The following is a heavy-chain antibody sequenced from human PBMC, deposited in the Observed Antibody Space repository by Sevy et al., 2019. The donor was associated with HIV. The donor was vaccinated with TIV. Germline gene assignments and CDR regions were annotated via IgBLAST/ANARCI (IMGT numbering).Heavy chain of an antibody. Sequence: GGSLRLSCAASGFTFSSYSMNWVRQAPGKGLEWVSSISSSSSYIYHADSVKGRFTISRDNAKNSRYLQINSLRAEDTAVYYCASPITYYYDSSGYEDAFDIWGQGTMVTVSS. CDR1: GFTFSSYS. V-gene: IGHV3-21*01. CDR2: ISSSSSYI. CDR3: ASPITYYYDSSGYEDAFDI. D-gene: IGHD3-22*01. J-gene: IGHJ3*02.